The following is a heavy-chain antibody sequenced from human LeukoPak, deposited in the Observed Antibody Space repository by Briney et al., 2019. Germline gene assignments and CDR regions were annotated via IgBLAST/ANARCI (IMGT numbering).Heavy chain of an antibody. CDR3: ARWDYDRTGAFDI. Sequence: PSETLSLTCTVSGGSISSGGYYWSWIRQHPGTGLEWIGYIYYSGSTYYNPSLKSRVTISVDTSKHQFSLKLSSVTAADTAVYYCARWDYDRTGAFDIWGQGTMVTVSS. J-gene: IGHJ3*02. V-gene: IGHV4-31*03. D-gene: IGHD4-17*01. CDR2: IYYSGST. CDR1: GGSISSGGYY.